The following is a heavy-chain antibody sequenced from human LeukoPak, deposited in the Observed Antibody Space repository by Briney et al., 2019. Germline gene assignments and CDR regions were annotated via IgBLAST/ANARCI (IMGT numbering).Heavy chain of an antibody. D-gene: IGHD4-17*01. Sequence: GGSLRLSCEASGFTFSHYAMNWVRQAPGKGLEWVSAVSGYSDRKYYADSVKGRFTISRDNSHDTLSLQMNSLRAEDTAVYYCAKGHGDYIPAEYIQHWGQGTLVTVS. V-gene: IGHV3-23*01. CDR1: GFTFSHYA. CDR3: AKGHGDYIPAEYIQH. J-gene: IGHJ1*01. CDR2: VSGYSDRK.